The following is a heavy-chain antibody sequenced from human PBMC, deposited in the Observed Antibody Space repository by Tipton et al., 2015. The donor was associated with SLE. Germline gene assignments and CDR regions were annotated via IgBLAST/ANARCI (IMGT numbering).Heavy chain of an antibody. J-gene: IGHJ2*01. Sequence: TLSLTCAVSGYSISSGYYWGWIRQPPGKGLEWIGSIYHSGSTYYNPSLKRRVTISLDASKNQFSLSLISVTAADTAVYYCARLISANWYFDVWGRGTLVTVSS. CDR1: GYSISSGYY. CDR3: ARLISANWYFDV. CDR2: IYHSGST. V-gene: IGHV4-38-2*01.